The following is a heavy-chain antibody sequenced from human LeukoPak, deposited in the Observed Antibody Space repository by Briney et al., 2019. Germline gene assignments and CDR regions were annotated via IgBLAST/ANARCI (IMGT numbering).Heavy chain of an antibody. D-gene: IGHD3-3*01. CDR2: ISYDGSNK. CDR1: GFTFSSYA. Sequence: GGSLRLSCAASGFTFSSYAMHWVRQAPGKGLEWVAVISYDGSNKYYADSVKGRFTISRDNSKNTLYLQMNSLRAEDTAVYYCARDVTRGYDFWSGYSSLDYWGQGTLVTVSS. V-gene: IGHV3-30-3*01. J-gene: IGHJ4*02. CDR3: ARDVTRGYDFWSGYSSLDY.